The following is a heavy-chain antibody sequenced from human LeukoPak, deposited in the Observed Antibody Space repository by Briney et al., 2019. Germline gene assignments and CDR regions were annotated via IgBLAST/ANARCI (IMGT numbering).Heavy chain of an antibody. Sequence: GGSLRLSCAASGFTFSSYWMSWVRQAPGKGLEWVANIKKDGSEKYYVDSVKGRFTISRDNAKTSLYLQMNSLRAEDTAVYYCARAVQSGGYYYYYYYMDVWGKGTTVTISS. CDR2: IKKDGSEK. CDR1: GFTFSSYW. D-gene: IGHD6-19*01. V-gene: IGHV3-7*03. CDR3: ARAVQSGGYYYYYYYMDV. J-gene: IGHJ6*03.